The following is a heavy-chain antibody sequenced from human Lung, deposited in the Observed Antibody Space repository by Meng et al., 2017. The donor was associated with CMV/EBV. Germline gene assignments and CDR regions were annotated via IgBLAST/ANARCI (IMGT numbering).Heavy chain of an antibody. CDR3: ARVTEYGGNCFDS. J-gene: IGHJ4*02. D-gene: IGHD4/OR15-4a*01. CDR1: GNSSSTSNW. Sequence: VSGNSSSTSNWWSWVRQPPGKGLEWIGEVYHSGYTNYNPSLKSRVTMSVDRSKNQFSLRLSSVTAADTAIYYCARVTEYGGNCFDSWGQGTLVTVSS. V-gene: IGHV4-4*02. CDR2: VYHSGYT.